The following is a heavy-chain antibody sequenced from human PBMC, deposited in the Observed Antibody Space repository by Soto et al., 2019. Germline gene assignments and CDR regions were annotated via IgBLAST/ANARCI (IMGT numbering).Heavy chain of an antibody. CDR1: GYTFTTYG. CDR3: ARDPYLGDHQY. V-gene: IGHV1-18*01. CDR2: ISAYSGKT. J-gene: IGHJ4*02. D-gene: IGHD3-16*01. Sequence: ASVKVSCKTSGYTFTTYGISWVRQAPGQGLEWVGWISAYSGKTHYAQKFQGKVTMTTDTSTNTAYLELRSLRPDDTAVYYCARDPYLGDHQYWGQGTLVTVSS.